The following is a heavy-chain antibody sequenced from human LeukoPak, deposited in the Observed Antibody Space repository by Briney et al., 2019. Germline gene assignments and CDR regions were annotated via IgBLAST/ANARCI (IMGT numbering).Heavy chain of an antibody. V-gene: IGHV4-39*01. D-gene: IGHD3-3*01. CDR1: GDSISSSSYY. CDR3: ARGSQVDDFWSGYRAPLDY. Sequence: SETLSLTCTVSGDSISSSSYYWGWIRQPPGKGLEWIGSIYYSGSTYYNPSLKSRVTISVDTSKNQFSLKLSSVTAADTAVYFCARGSQVDDFWSGYRAPLDYWGQGTLVTVSS. J-gene: IGHJ4*02. CDR2: IYYSGST.